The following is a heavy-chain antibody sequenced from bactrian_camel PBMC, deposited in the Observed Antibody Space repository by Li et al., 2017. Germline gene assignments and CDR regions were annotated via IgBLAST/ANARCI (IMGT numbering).Heavy chain of an antibody. CDR1: ELTFTNYY. V-gene: IGHV3-2*01. J-gene: IGHJ4*01. CDR2: IYTGGDT. D-gene: IGHD6*01. Sequence: HVQLVESGGGLVQPGGSLRLSCAPSELTFTNYYMSWVRQAPGKGLDWVASIYTGGDTYYADSVKGRFTISKYRPKNTLYLQMTSLKPEDTAVYYCAADEIDSSWYNYWARGPRSPSP. CDR3: AADEIDSSWYNY.